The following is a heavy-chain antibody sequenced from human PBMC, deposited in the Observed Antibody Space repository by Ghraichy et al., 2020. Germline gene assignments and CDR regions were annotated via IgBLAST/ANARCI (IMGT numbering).Heavy chain of an antibody. CDR3: ARDDIVVVPAAIDYYYYYGMDV. J-gene: IGHJ6*02. D-gene: IGHD2-2*01. Sequence: GGSLRLSCAASGFTFDDYGMSWVRQAPGKGLEWVSGINWNGGSTGYADSVKGRFTISRDNAKNSLYLQMNSLRAEDTALYHCARDDIVVVPAAIDYYYYYGMDVWGQGTTVTVSS. V-gene: IGHV3-20*01. CDR2: INWNGGST. CDR1: GFTFDDYG.